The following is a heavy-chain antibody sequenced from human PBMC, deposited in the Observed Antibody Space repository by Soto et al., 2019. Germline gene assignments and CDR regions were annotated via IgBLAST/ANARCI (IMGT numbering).Heavy chain of an antibody. CDR1: GGSFSGYY. V-gene: IGHV4-34*01. CDR2: INHSGST. Sequence: QVQLQQWGARLLKPSETLSLTCAVYGGSFSGYYWSWIRQPPGKGLEWIGEINHSGSTNYNPSLKSRVTISVDTSKNQFSLKLSSVTAADTAVYYCARSQDIVVVVAATPWFDPWGQGTLVTVSS. J-gene: IGHJ5*02. D-gene: IGHD2-15*01. CDR3: ARSQDIVVVVAATPWFDP.